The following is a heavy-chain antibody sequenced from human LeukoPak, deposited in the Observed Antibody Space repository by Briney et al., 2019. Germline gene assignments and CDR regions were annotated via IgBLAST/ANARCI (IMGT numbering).Heavy chain of an antibody. Sequence: GGSLRLSCAASGNYWMHWVRQAPGKGLVWVSHVNSDGSWTSHADSVKGRFTISRDNSKDTLFLQMHSLRPGDTAVYYCVREDTPATANYWGQGTLVTISS. CDR1: GNYW. CDR3: VREDTPATANY. J-gene: IGHJ4*02. D-gene: IGHD2-21*02. CDR2: VNSDGSWT. V-gene: IGHV3-74*01.